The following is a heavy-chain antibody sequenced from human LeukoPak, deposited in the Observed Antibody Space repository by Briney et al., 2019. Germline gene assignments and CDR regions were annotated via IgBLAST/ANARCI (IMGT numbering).Heavy chain of an antibody. CDR3: ARAAPPGMGVVDAFDI. J-gene: IGHJ3*02. V-gene: IGHV1-2*02. CDR2: INPNSGGT. D-gene: IGHD1-26*01. Sequence: GASVKVSCKASGYTFTGYYMHWVRQAPGQGLEWMGWINPNSGGTNYAQKFQGRVTMTRDTSISTAYMELSRLRSDDTAVYYCARAAPPGMGVVDAFDIWGQGTMVTVSS. CDR1: GYTFTGYY.